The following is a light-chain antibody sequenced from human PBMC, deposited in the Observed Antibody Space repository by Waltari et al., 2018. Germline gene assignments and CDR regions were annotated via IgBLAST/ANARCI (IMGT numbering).Light chain of an antibody. J-gene: IGKJ5*01. CDR3: QQYITSPVT. CDR2: DAS. Sequence: DIQMTQSPSSLSASVGHRVTITCQASQDISNYLNWYQQKPGKAPKLLIYDASNLETGVPSRFSGSGSGTDFTFTISSLQPEDVAVYWCQQYITSPVTFGQGTRLEIK. V-gene: IGKV1-33*01. CDR1: QDISNY.